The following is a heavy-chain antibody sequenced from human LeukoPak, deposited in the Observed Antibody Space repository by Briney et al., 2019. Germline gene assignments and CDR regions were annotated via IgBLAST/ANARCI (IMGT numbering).Heavy chain of an antibody. CDR3: TTEAGAAGKPKSDY. V-gene: IGHV3-15*01. J-gene: IGHJ4*02. Sequence: GGSLRLSCAASGSTFSNAWMSWVRQAPGKGLEWVGRIKSKTDGGTTDYAAPVKGRFTISRDDSKNTLYLQMNSLKTEDTAVYYCTTEAGAAGKPKSDYWGQGTLVTVSS. CDR1: GSTFSNAW. CDR2: IKSKTDGGTT. D-gene: IGHD6-13*01.